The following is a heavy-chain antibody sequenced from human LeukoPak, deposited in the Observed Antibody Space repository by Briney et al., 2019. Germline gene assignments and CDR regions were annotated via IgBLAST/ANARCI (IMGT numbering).Heavy chain of an antibody. CDR1: GFTFSSYG. CDR3: AKGYYGSGTYGWFDP. V-gene: IGHV3-23*01. CDR2: ISASGDNT. Sequence: GGSLRLSCAASGFTFSSYGMSWVRQAPGKGLEWVSTISASGDNTYYADSVKGRFTISRDNSKKKLYLQMNSLRAEDTAVYYCAKGYYGSGTYGWFDPWGQGTLVTVSS. D-gene: IGHD3-10*01. J-gene: IGHJ5*02.